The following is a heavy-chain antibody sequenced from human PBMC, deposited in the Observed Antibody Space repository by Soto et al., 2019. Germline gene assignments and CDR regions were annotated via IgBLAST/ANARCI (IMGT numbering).Heavy chain of an antibody. V-gene: IGHV3-7*01. D-gene: IGHD2-21*02. J-gene: IGHJ4*02. CDR3: VVTDRGRGFDH. CDR2: MNQDGGVK. Sequence: GGCMRLSCAASGFTFSSSWMSWVRQAPGEGLEWVANMNQDGGVKQYVDSVKGRFSISRDNAKNSLDLQMNSRRVEVTAVFYCVVTDRGRGFDHWGQGALVTVSS. CDR1: GFTFSSSW.